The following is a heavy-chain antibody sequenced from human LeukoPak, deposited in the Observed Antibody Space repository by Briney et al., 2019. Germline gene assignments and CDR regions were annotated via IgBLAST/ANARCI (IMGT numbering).Heavy chain of an antibody. D-gene: IGHD1-1*01. CDR2: IKVDGTEK. J-gene: IGHJ4*02. V-gene: IGHV3-7*05. Sequence: GGSLRLSCAASGFTFSAYGMSWVRQAPGKGLEWVANIKVDGTEKYYVDSVKGRFTISRDNAKNSLSLQMSGLRAEDTAVYYCARDWNGSGTAFDHWGQGTLVTVSS. CDR3: ARDWNGSGTAFDH. CDR1: GFTFSAYG.